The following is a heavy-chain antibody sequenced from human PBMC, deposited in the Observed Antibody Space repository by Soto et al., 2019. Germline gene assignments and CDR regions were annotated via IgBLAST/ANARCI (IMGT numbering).Heavy chain of an antibody. CDR3: TFTVPGRIGITGTTGRMDV. J-gene: IGHJ6*02. D-gene: IGHD1-7*01. CDR2: IRSKANSYAT. CDR1: GFTFSGSA. Sequence: GGSLRLSCAASGFTFSGSAMHWVRQASGKGLEWVGRIRSKANSYATAYAASVKGRFTISRDDSKNTAYLQMNSLKTEDTAVYYCTFTVPGRIGITGTTGRMDVWGQGTTVTVSS. V-gene: IGHV3-73*01.